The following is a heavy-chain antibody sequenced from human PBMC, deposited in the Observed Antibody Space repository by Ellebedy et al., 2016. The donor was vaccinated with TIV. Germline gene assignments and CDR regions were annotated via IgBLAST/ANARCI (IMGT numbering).Heavy chain of an antibody. CDR2: INPSGGST. Sequence: ASVKVSXXASGYTFTSYYMHWVRQAPGQGLEWMGIINPSGGSTSYAQKFQGRVTMTRDTSTSTVYMELSRLRSDDTAVYYCARVGVDTRLSPRRAARLGGFDYWGQGTLVTVSS. D-gene: IGHD6-6*01. CDR1: GYTFTSYY. CDR3: ARVGVDTRLSPRRAARLGGFDY. V-gene: IGHV1-46*01. J-gene: IGHJ4*02.